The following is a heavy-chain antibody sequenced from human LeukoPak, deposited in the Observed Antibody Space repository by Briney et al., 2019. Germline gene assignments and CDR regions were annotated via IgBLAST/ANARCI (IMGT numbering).Heavy chain of an antibody. Sequence: PSETLSLTCTVSGGSTSSIIYYWGWIRQPPGKGLEWIGTIYYSGSTYYNLSLKSRVTISVDTSRNQFSLKLSSVTAADTAVYHCARHSRSVDYGSGSYTWDYWGQGTLVTVSS. V-gene: IGHV4-39*01. D-gene: IGHD3-10*01. CDR1: GGSTSSIIYY. CDR3: ARHSRSVDYGSGSYTWDY. J-gene: IGHJ4*02. CDR2: IYYSGST.